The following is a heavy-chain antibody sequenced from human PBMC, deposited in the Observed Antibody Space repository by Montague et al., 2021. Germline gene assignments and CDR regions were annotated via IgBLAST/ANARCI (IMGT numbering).Heavy chain of an antibody. CDR3: ARSLTSGLLAEYFQH. D-gene: IGHD6-19*01. CDR1: GFTFSSYA. V-gene: IGHV3-30-3*01. CDR2: ISYDGSNK. J-gene: IGHJ1*01. Sequence: SLRLSCAASGFTFSSYAMHWVRQAPGKGLEWVAVISYDGSNKYYAESVKGRFTISRDNSKNTLYLQMNSLRAEDTAVYYCARSLTSGLLAEYFQHWGQGTLVTVSS.